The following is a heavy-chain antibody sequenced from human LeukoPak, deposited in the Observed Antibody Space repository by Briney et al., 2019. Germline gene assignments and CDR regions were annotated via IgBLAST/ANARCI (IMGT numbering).Heavy chain of an antibody. J-gene: IGHJ4*02. CDR1: GFTFSSYG. CDR3: AKDWQHMATVIYYFDY. CDR2: MWYDGSNK. Sequence: GGSLRLSCAASGFTFSSYGMHWVRQAPGKGLEWVAVMWYDGSNKYYADSAKGRFTISRDNSKNTLFLQMDSLRAEDTAVYYCAKDWQHMATVIYYFDYWGQGTLVTVSS. D-gene: IGHD4-17*01. V-gene: IGHV3-33*02.